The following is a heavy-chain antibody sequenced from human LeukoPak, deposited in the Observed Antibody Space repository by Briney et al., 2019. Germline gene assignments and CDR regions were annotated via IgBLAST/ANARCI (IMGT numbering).Heavy chain of an antibody. CDR3: TTWTSH. V-gene: IGHV3-15*01. J-gene: IGHJ4*02. CDR1: GFTFTNDY. CDR2: VKSKTDGGTT. Sequence: GGSLRLSCAASGFTFTNDYMSWVRQAPGKGLEWVGRVKSKTDGGTTEYAAPVYGRFTISRDDSKNTLYLQTNSLKTEDTAVYYCTTWTSHWGQGTLVTVSS. D-gene: IGHD3/OR15-3a*01.